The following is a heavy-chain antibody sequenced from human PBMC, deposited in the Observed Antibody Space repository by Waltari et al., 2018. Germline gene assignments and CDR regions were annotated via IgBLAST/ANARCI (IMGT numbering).Heavy chain of an antibody. CDR1: GGSISSGSYY. V-gene: IGHV4-61*02. D-gene: IGHD3-10*01. CDR3: ASLYYYGSGSYLDY. J-gene: IGHJ4*02. CDR2: IYTSGST. Sequence: QVQLQESGPGLVNPSQTLSLTCTVSGGSISSGSYYWSWIRQPAGKGLERIWRIYTSGSTNYNPSLKSRVTISVDTSKNQFSLKLSSVTAADTAVYYCASLYYYGSGSYLDYWGQGTLVTVSS.